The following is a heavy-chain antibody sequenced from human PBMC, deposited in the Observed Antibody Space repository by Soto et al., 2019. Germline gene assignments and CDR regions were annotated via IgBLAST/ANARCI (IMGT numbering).Heavy chain of an antibody. Sequence: QVQLVQSGAEVKKPGASVKVSCKASGYTLTNFNIHWVRQAPGQGLEWMGIINPNGGSTNYAHNFQGRVTITRDTSTSTVCMDLSSLRSEDTAVYYCARGLGSGDYWGRGTLVTVSS. CDR1: GYTLTNFN. D-gene: IGHD6-25*01. V-gene: IGHV1-46*03. CDR2: INPNGGST. CDR3: ARGLGSGDY. J-gene: IGHJ4*02.